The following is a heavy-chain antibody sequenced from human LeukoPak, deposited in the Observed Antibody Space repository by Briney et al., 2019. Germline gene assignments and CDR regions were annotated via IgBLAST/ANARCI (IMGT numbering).Heavy chain of an antibody. CDR1: GYTFTSYG. Sequence: ASVKVSCKASGYTFTSYGISWVRQAPGQGLEWMGWISAYNGNTNYAQKLQGRVTMTTDTSTSTAYMELRSLRSDDTAVYYCASNSFGGGIVVVPAAIRYYYYYMDVWGKGTTVTVSS. D-gene: IGHD2-2*02. J-gene: IGHJ6*03. CDR3: ASNSFGGGIVVVPAAIRYYYYYMDV. CDR2: ISAYNGNT. V-gene: IGHV1-18*01.